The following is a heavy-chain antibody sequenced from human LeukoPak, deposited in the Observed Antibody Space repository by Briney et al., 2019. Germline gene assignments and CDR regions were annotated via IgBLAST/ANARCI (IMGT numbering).Heavy chain of an antibody. J-gene: IGHJ4*02. CDR2: INPSGGST. CDR3: ARSPGGAGPLDY. Sequence: ASVKVSCKASGYTFTSYYMHWVRQAPGQGLEWMGIINPSGGSTSYAQKFQGRVTMTRDTSTSTVYMELSSLRSEDTAVSYCARSPGGAGPLDYWGQGTLVTVSS. D-gene: IGHD6-19*01. CDR1: GYTFTSYY. V-gene: IGHV1-46*01.